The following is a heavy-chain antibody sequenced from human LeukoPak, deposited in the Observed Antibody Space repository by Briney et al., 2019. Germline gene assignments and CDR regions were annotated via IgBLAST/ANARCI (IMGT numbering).Heavy chain of an antibody. CDR2: IKDDGSEK. V-gene: IGHV3-7*01. CDR3: SSWGPWRYFDY. J-gene: IGHJ4*02. CDR1: GFNFSSYW. D-gene: IGHD7-27*01. Sequence: GGSLRLSCAASGFNFSSYWMNWVRQAPGKGLEWVANIKDDGSEKYYVDSVKGRFTISRDNAKNLLYLQMNSLRAEDTAVYYCSSWGPWRYFDYWGQGTLVIVSS.